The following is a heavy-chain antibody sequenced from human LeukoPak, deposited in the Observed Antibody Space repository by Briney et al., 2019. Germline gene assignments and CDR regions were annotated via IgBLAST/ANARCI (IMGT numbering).Heavy chain of an antibody. V-gene: IGHV3-23*01. J-gene: IGHJ4*02. CDR2: ISGSGGST. CDR3: AKDPGYSYGYWSVYFDY. CDR1: GFTFSSYA. Sequence: GGSLRLSCAASGFTFSSYAMSWVRQAPGKGLEWVSAISGSGGSTYYADSVKGRFTISRDNSKNTLYLQMNSLRAEDTAVYYGAKDPGYSYGYWSVYFDYWGQGTLVTVSS. D-gene: IGHD5-18*01.